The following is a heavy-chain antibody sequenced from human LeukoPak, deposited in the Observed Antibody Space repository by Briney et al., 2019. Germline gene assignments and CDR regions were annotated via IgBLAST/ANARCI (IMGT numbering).Heavy chain of an antibody. J-gene: IGHJ4*02. CDR1: GGSISSYY. CDR3: ARDRYSSSYGVLDY. V-gene: IGHV4-59*01. CDR2: IYYSGST. D-gene: IGHD6-13*01. Sequence: PSETLSLTCTVSGGSISSYYWSWIRQPPGKGLEWIGDIYYSGSTNYNPSLKSRVTISVDTSKNQFSLKLSSVTAADTAVYYCARDRYSSSYGVLDYWGQGTLVTVSS.